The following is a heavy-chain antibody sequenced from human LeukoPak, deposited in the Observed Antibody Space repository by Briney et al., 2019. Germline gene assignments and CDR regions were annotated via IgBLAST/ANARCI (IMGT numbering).Heavy chain of an antibody. J-gene: IGHJ4*02. V-gene: IGHV3-21*01. D-gene: IGHD6-13*01. CDR1: GFTFSSYS. CDR3: ARDRGSAYSSSWYFDY. Sequence: GGSLRLSCAASGFTFSSYSMNWVRQAPGKGLEWVSSISSSSYIYYADSVKGRFTISRDNAKNSLYLQMNSLRAEDTAVYYCARDRGSAYSSSWYFDYWGQGTLVTVSS. CDR2: ISSSSYI.